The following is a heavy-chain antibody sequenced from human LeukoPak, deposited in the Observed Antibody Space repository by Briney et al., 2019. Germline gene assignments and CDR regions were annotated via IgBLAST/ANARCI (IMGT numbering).Heavy chain of an antibody. D-gene: IGHD1-1*01. J-gene: IGHJ6*03. CDR2: TYYRSKWYN. Sequence: SQTLSLTCAISGDSVSSNSAAWNWIRQSPSRGLEWLGRTYYRSKWYNDYAVSVKSRITINPDTSKNQFSLQLNSVTPEGTAVYYCARGAWLEPHYYYYYMDVWGKGTTVTVSS. CDR3: ARGAWLEPHYYYYYMDV. V-gene: IGHV6-1*01. CDR1: GDSVSSNSAA.